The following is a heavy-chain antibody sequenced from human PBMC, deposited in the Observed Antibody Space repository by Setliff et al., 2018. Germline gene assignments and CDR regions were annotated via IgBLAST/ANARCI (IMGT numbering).Heavy chain of an antibody. CDR1: GYSISSGYY. J-gene: IGHJ4*02. CDR2: IYHSGST. V-gene: IGHV4-38-2*01. CDR3: ARHGLQFLEWLSAFDY. Sequence: SETLSLTCAVSGYSISSGYYWGWIRQPPGKGLEWIGNIYHSGSTYYDPSLKSRVTISVDTSKNQFSLKLTSVTAADTAVYYCARHGLQFLEWLSAFDYWGQGTLVTVSS. D-gene: IGHD3-3*01.